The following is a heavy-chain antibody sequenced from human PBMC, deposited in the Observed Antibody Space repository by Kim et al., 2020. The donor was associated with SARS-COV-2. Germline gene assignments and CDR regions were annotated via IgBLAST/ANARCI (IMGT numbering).Heavy chain of an antibody. J-gene: IGHJ4*02. D-gene: IGHD3-10*01. CDR1: GFTFRRYN. Sequence: GGSLRLSCAASGFTFRRYNMNWVRQAQGKGLEWVASISSSSNTIYYADSLKGRFTVSRDNAENSLYLHMNSLRAEDTAIYYCARAPGSAFDYWGQGALVTVSS. V-gene: IGHV3-48*04. CDR3: ARAPGSAFDY. CDR2: ISSSSNTI.